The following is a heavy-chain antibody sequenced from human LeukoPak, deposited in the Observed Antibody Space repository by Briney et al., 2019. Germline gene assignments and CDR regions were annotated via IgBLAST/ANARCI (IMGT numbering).Heavy chain of an antibody. D-gene: IGHD3-22*01. CDR3: ARQSGSSGYPDAFDI. J-gene: IGHJ3*02. V-gene: IGHV4-39*01. CDR1: GGSISSSSYY. Sequence: SETLSLTCTVSGGSISSSSYYWGWIRQPPGKGLEWIGSIYYSGSTYYNPSLKGRVTISVDTSKNQFSLKLSSVTAADTAVYYCARQSGSSGYPDAFDIWGQGTMVTVSS. CDR2: IYYSGST.